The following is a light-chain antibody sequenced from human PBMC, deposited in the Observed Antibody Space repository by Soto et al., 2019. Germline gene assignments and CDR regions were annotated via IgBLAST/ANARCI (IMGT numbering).Light chain of an antibody. V-gene: IGLV4-60*02. CDR1: SGHSSFI. Sequence: QLVLTQSSSASASLGSSVKLTCTLSSGHSSFIIAWHQQQPGKAPRFLMKLEGDGSYDKGSGVPDRFSGSSSGADRYLTIANLQFADEADYYCETWDDNTWVFGGGTKVTVL. CDR2: LEGDGSY. CDR3: ETWDDNTWV. J-gene: IGLJ3*02.